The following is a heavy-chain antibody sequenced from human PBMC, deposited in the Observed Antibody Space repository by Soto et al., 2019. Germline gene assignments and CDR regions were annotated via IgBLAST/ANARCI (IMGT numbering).Heavy chain of an antibody. CDR2: IIPILGIA. Sequence: ASVKVSCKASGGTFSSYTISWVRQAPGQGLEWMGRIIPILGIANYAQKFQGRVTITADKSTSTAYMELSSLRSEDTAVYYCASVELGYDPSPRFDPWGQGXLVTVS. J-gene: IGHJ5*02. CDR3: ASVELGYDPSPRFDP. V-gene: IGHV1-69*02. D-gene: IGHD5-12*01. CDR1: GGTFSSYT.